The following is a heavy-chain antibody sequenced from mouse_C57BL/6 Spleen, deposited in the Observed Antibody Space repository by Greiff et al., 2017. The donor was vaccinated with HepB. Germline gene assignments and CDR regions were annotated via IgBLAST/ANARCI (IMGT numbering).Heavy chain of an antibody. V-gene: IGHV3-6*01. CDR1: GYSITSGYY. CDR3: ARYYYGSRLGY. CDR2: ISYDGSN. J-gene: IGHJ2*01. D-gene: IGHD1-1*01. Sequence: EVQLQESGPGLVKPSQSLSLTCSVTGYSITSGYYWNWIRQFPGNKLEWMGYISYDGSNNYNPSLKNRISITRDTSKNQFFLKLNSVTTEDTATYYCARYYYGSRLGYWGQGTTLTVSS.